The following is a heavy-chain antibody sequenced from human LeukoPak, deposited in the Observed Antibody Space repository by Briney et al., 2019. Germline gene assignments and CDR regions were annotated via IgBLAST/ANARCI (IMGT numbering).Heavy chain of an antibody. Sequence: GASVKVSFKASGVTFSTHSISWVRQAPGQGLEWMGGIIPVFDTATYAQKFQGRVTITADDSTRTAYMELNSLRSEDTAVYYCASAPNPPSRFDHWGQGTLVTVSS. J-gene: IGHJ4*02. CDR3: ASAPNPPSRFDH. CDR1: GVTFSTHS. V-gene: IGHV1-69*13. CDR2: IIPVFDTA.